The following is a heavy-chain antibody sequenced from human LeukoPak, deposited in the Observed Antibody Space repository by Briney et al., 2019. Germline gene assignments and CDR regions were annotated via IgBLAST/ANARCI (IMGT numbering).Heavy chain of an antibody. CDR1: GFTFSRYW. CDR3: ARDSPEGDGFDY. V-gene: IGHV3-7*05. J-gene: IGHJ4*02. D-gene: IGHD3-16*01. Sequence: GGSLRLSCAASGFTFSRYWMSWVRQAPGKGLEWVANIKQDGSEKYYVDSVKGRFTISRDNAKNSLYLQMNSLRAEDTAVYYCARDSPEGDGFDYWGQGTLVTVSS. CDR2: IKQDGSEK.